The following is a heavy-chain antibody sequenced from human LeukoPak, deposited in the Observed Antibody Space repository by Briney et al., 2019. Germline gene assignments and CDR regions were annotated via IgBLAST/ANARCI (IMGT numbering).Heavy chain of an antibody. CDR2: ISAYNGNT. V-gene: IGHV1-18*01. Sequence: ASVKVSCKASGYTFTSYAMNWVRQAPGQGLEWMGWISAYNGNTNYAQKLQGRVTMTTDTSTNTAYMELRSLRSDDTAVYYCAGGYCSSTSCYPWFDPWGQGTLVTVSS. J-gene: IGHJ5*02. D-gene: IGHD2-2*01. CDR1: GYTFTSYA. CDR3: AGGYCSSTSCYPWFDP.